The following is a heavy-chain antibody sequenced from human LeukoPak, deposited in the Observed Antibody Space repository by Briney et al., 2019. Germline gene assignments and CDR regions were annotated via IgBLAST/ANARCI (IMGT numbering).Heavy chain of an antibody. J-gene: IGHJ4*02. CDR1: GFTFGDHG. CDR3: TRDASLDIVSTVMYFDY. D-gene: IGHD5/OR15-5a*01. Sequence: PGGSLRLSCTASGFTFGDHGMSWVRQSPGKGLEWLGFIRRKAHGGTTEYAASVKGRFSISRDDSKSIVYLQMNSLKTEDTAVYHCTRDASLDIVSTVMYFDYWGQGTLVTVSS. V-gene: IGHV3-49*04. CDR2: IRRKAHGGTT.